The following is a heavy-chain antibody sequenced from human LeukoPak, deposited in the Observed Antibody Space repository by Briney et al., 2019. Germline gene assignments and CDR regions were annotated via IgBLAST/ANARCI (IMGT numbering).Heavy chain of an antibody. CDR2: ISGSGGST. CDR3: AKEIYSSSWYGDFWDY. Sequence: GGSLRLSCAASGFTFSSYAMSWVRQAPGKGMEWVSAISGSGGSTYYADSVKGRFTISRDNSKNTLYLQMNSLRAEDTAVYYCAKEIYSSSWYGDFWDYWGQGNLVTVSS. D-gene: IGHD6-13*01. CDR1: GFTFSSYA. V-gene: IGHV3-23*01. J-gene: IGHJ4*02.